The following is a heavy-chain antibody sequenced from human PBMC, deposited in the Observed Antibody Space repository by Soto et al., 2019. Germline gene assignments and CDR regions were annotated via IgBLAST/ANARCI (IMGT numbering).Heavy chain of an antibody. V-gene: IGHV4-59*01. J-gene: IGHJ5*02. CDR2: IYYSGST. D-gene: IGHD6-6*01. CDR3: AALSWYSSSSGQPFDP. Sequence: QVQLQESGPGLVKPSETLSLTCTVSGGSISSYYWSWIRQPPGKGLXWIGYIYYSGSTNYTPSLKSRVPISVDTSKNQFSLKLSSVTAADTAVYYCAALSWYSSSSGQPFDPWGQGTLVTVSS. CDR1: GGSISSYY.